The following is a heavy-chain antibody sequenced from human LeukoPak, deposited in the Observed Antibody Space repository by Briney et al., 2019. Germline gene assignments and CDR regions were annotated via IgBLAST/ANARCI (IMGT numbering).Heavy chain of an antibody. Sequence: AASVKVSCKASGYTFTGYYMHWVRQAPGQGLEWMGWINPNSGGTNYAQKFQGRVTMTRDTSISTAYMELSRLRSDDTAVYYCARAGTGSAYYYYYYMDVWGKGTTVTISS. CDR3: ARAGTGSAYYYYYYMDV. V-gene: IGHV1-2*02. J-gene: IGHJ6*03. D-gene: IGHD1-7*01. CDR2: INPNSGGT. CDR1: GYTFTGYY.